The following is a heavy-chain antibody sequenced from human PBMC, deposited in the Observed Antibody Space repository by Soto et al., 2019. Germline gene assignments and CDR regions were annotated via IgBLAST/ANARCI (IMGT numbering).Heavy chain of an antibody. CDR1: RFSLNTYG. D-gene: IGHD4-17*01. CDR2: LSASGSGS. V-gene: IGHV3-23*01. J-gene: IGHJ6*02. CDR3: AKNSYGDSWNFGLDV. Sequence: EAQLLESGGGLVQPGGSLRLSCTTSRFSLNTYGMTWVRRAPGKGLEWVSTLSASGSGSYYAESVKGRFTVSRDNSXXTMYLQMNSLRDEDTAVYYCAKNSYGDSWNFGLDVRGQGTTVTVSS.